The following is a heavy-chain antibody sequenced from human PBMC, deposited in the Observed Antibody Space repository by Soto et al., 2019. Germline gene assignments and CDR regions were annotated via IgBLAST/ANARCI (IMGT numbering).Heavy chain of an antibody. J-gene: IGHJ6*03. V-gene: IGHV4-59*01. CDR3: ARVVATRGYYYYYMDV. CDR1: GGSIISYY. Sequence: SETLSLTCTVSGGSIISYYWSWIRQPPGKGLEWIGYIYYSGSTNYNPSLKSRVTISVDTSKNQFSLKLSSVTAADTAVYYCARVVATRGYYYYYMDVWGKGTTVTVSS. CDR2: IYYSGST. D-gene: IGHD5-12*01.